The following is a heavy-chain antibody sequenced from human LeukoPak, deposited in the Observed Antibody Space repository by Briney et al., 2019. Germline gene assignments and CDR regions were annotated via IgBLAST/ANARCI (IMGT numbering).Heavy chain of an antibody. V-gene: IGHV3-23*01. CDR3: AKDRGYSRSQRLDY. D-gene: IGHD6-13*01. J-gene: IGHJ4*02. CDR1: GFTFNSYA. CDR2: ISASGGST. Sequence: TGGSLRLSCAASGFTFNSYAMSWVRQAPGKGLEWVSAISASGGSTYYADSVKGRFTISRDNSKNTLYLQMDSLRAEDTAVYYCAKDRGYSRSQRLDYWGQGTLVTVSS.